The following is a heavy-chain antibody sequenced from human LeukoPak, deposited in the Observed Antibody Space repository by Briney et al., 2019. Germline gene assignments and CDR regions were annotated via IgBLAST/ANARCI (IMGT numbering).Heavy chain of an antibody. CDR2: INPSGGST. Sequence: ASVKVSCKASGDTFTNYGASWVRQAPGQGLEWMGIINPSGGSTSYAQKFQGRVTMTRDTSTSTVYMELSSLRSEDTAVYYCARSTPDYYMDVWGKGTTVTISS. J-gene: IGHJ6*03. V-gene: IGHV1-46*01. CDR1: GDTFTNYG. CDR3: ARSTPDYYMDV.